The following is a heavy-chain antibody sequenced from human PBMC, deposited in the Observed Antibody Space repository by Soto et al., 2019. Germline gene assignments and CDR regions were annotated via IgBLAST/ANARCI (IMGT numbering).Heavy chain of an antibody. V-gene: IGHV1-69*01. CDR2: IIPIFGTA. CDR1: GGTFSSYA. J-gene: IGHJ6*02. Sequence: QVQLVQSGAEVKKPGSSVKVSCKASGGTFSSYAISWVRQAPGQGLEWMGGIIPIFGTANYAQKFQGRVTITEDAAMSTADMELRSLRSEETAVDCCARGRCSSTRCFRVGGSYYRGTAVRGQGPTV. CDR3: ARGRCSSTRCFRVGGSYYRGTAV. D-gene: IGHD2-2*01.